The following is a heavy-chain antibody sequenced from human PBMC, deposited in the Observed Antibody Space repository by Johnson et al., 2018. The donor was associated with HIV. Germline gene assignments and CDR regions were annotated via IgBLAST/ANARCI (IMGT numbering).Heavy chain of an antibody. Sequence: EVTLVESGGGLVQPGGSLRLSCAASGFTFSSYAMSWVRQAPGKGLEWVSAISGSGGSTYYADSVKGRFTISRENAKNSLYLQMNSLRAGDTAVYYCARANRGRNDAFDIWGQGTMVTVSS. J-gene: IGHJ3*02. CDR1: GFTFSSYA. V-gene: IGHV3-23*04. D-gene: IGHD2-15*01. CDR3: ARANRGRNDAFDI. CDR2: ISGSGGST.